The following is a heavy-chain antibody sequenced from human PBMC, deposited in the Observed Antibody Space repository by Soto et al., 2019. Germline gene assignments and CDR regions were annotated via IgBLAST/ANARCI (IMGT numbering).Heavy chain of an antibody. J-gene: IGHJ4*02. CDR1: GGSISSGGYY. CDR3: AKERSSGWSFDY. CDR2: IYYSGST. Sequence: SETLSLTCTVSGGSISSGGYYWSWIRQHPGKGLEWIGYIYYSGSTYYNPSLKSRVTISVDNSKNTLYLQMNSLRAEDTAVFYCAKERSSGWSFDYWGQGTLVTVSS. V-gene: IGHV4-31*03. D-gene: IGHD6-19*01.